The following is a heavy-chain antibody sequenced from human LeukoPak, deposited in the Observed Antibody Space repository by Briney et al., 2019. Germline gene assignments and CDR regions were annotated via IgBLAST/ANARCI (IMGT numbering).Heavy chain of an antibody. CDR2: IWYDGSNK. D-gene: IGHD4-4*01. Sequence: GSLRLSCAASGFTFSSYGMHWVRQAPGKGLEWVAVIWYDGSNKYYADSVKGRFTISRDNSKNTLYLQMNSLRAEDTAVYYCARGYSNQPSHSLNWFDPWGQGTLVTVSS. CDR3: ARGYSNQPSHSLNWFDP. CDR1: GFTFSSYG. V-gene: IGHV3-33*01. J-gene: IGHJ5*02.